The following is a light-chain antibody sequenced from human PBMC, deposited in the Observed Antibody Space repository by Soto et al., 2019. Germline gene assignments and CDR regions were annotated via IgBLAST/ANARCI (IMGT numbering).Light chain of an antibody. CDR3: CSYGGTYTYV. Sequence: QSALTQPASVSGSPGQSITISCIGVTNDVGYYNLVSWYQQLPGQAPRLIIYEDDKRPSGVSDRFSGSKSDNTASLTISGLQAEDEADCYCCSYGGTYTYVFGTGTKLTVL. CDR1: TNDVGYYNL. V-gene: IGLV2-23*01. J-gene: IGLJ1*01. CDR2: EDD.